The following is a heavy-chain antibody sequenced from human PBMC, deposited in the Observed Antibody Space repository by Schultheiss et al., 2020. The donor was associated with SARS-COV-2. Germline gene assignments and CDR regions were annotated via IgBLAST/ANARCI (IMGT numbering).Heavy chain of an antibody. CDR2: IYYSGST. CDR1: GYSISSSYY. V-gene: IGHV4-61*01. Sequence: SETLSLTCAVSGYSISSSYYWSWIRQPPGKGLEWIGYIYYSGSTNYNPSLKSRVTISVDTSKNQFSLRLSSVTAADTAVYYCARESEGTNWYFDLWGRGTLVTVSS. CDR3: ARESEGTNWYFDL. D-gene: IGHD1-7*01. J-gene: IGHJ2*01.